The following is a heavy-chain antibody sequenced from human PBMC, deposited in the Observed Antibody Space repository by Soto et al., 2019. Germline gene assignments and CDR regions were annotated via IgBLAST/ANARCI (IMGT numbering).Heavy chain of an antibody. CDR1: GGSISSYY. CDR3: AGEAAAAGMDV. Sequence: SETLSLTCTVSGGSISSYYWSWIRQPPGKGLEWIGYIYYSGSTNYNPSLKSRVTISVDTSKNQFSLKLSSVTAADTAVHYCAGEAAAAGMDVWGQGTTVTVSS. V-gene: IGHV4-59*01. D-gene: IGHD6-13*01. J-gene: IGHJ6*02. CDR2: IYYSGST.